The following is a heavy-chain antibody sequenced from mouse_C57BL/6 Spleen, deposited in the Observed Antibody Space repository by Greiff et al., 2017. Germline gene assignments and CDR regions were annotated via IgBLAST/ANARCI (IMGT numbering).Heavy chain of an antibody. J-gene: IGHJ4*01. V-gene: IGHV5-16*01. CDR1: GFTFSDYY. CDR2: INYDGSST. CDR3: ARDSNWDGAMDY. D-gene: IGHD4-1*01. Sequence: EVHLVESEGGLVQPGSSMKLSCTASGFTFSDYYMAWVRQVPEKGLEWVANINYDGSSTYYLDSLKSRFIISRDNAKNILYLQMSSLKSEDTATYYCARDSNWDGAMDYWGQGTSVTVSS.